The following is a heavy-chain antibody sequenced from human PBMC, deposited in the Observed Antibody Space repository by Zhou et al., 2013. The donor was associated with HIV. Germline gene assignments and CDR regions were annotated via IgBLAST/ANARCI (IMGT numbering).Heavy chain of an antibody. V-gene: IGHV1-46*01. J-gene: IGHJ4*02. CDR1: GYAFTSYY. Sequence: QVQLVQSGAEMKKPGASVNISCKASGYAFTSYYIHWVRQAPGQGLEWMGLINPGIGSTYYAEKFQGRITVTRDTSTNTVNMQLGTLTSEDTAVYYCAMGSDYFDYWGQGTLVTVSS. D-gene: IGHD3-16*01. CDR2: INPGIGST. CDR3: AMGSDYFDY.